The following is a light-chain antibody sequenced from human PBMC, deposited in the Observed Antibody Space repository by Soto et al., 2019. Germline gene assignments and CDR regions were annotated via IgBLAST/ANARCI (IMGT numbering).Light chain of an antibody. J-gene: IGKJ4*01. V-gene: IGKV1-5*03. CDR2: KAS. CDR3: QQYESYPMT. Sequence: DGQMTQYPSTLSASVGDRVTITCRASQSISSWLAWYQQKPGKAPKLLISKASTLQSGVPPRFSGSGSGTDFTLSISSLEPDDFATYYCQQYESYPMTFGGGTKV. CDR1: QSISSW.